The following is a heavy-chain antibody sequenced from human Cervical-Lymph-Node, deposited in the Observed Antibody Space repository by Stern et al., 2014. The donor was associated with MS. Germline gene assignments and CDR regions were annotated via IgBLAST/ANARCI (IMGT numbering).Heavy chain of an antibody. CDR3: ARGSGTAYDLRGDY. CDR1: GYIFTDYY. Sequence: QLVQSGAEAKAPGASMKVSCRASGYIFTDYYLHWVRQAPGQGLEWLGWINPNSGGTNYAQNFQGRVTMARDTSISTAYMELRWLGYADTAVYYCARGSGTAYDLRGDYWGQGTLVTVSS. J-gene: IGHJ4*01. V-gene: IGHV1-2*02. CDR2: INPNSGGT. D-gene: IGHD3-3*01.